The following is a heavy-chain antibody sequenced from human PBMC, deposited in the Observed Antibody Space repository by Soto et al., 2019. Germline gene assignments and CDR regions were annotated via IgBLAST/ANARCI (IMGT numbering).Heavy chain of an antibody. CDR3: ARGPPSYYDSSGYYKYFDY. CDR2: ISAYNGNT. Sequence: GASLKVSCKASGYTSTSNGISWVRQAPGQRLEWMGWISAYNGNTNYAQKLQGRVTMTTDTSTSTAYMELRSLRSDDTAVYYCARGPPSYYDSSGYYKYFDYWGQGTLVTVSS. J-gene: IGHJ4*02. CDR1: GYTSTSNG. D-gene: IGHD3-22*01. V-gene: IGHV1-18*01.